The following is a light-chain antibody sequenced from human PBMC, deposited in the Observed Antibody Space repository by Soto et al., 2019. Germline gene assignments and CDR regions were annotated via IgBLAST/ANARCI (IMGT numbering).Light chain of an antibody. Sequence: EIVVTQSPATLSVSPGERVTLSCRASQSVSSSLTWYQQRPGQATRLLIYDTSTRAAGISARFSGSGSGTEFTLTLSSLQSEDFAVSYCQQYIDWPPGTFGQGTAVEIK. CDR3: QQYIDWPPGT. CDR1: QSVSSS. V-gene: IGKV3-15*01. J-gene: IGKJ1*01. CDR2: DTS.